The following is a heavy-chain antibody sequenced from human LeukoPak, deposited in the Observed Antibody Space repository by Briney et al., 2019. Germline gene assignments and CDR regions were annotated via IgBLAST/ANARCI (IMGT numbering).Heavy chain of an antibody. Sequence: SETLSLTCTVSGGSISSGGYYWSWIRQPPGKGLEWIGYIYHSGSTYYNPSLKSRVTISVDRSKNQFSLKLSSVTAADTAVYYCARNHELGYCSSTSCYKANWFDPWGQGTLVTVSS. J-gene: IGHJ5*02. D-gene: IGHD2-2*01. CDR3: ARNHELGYCSSTSCYKANWFDP. V-gene: IGHV4-30-2*01. CDR2: IYHSGST. CDR1: GGSISSGGYY.